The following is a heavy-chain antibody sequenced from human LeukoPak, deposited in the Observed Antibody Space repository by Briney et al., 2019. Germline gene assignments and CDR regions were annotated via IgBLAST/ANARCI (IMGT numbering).Heavy chain of an antibody. CDR3: AGELRGWGLAAAGRGIDY. CDR2: ISAYNGNT. CDR1: GHTFTSYG. V-gene: IGHV1-18*01. J-gene: IGHJ4*02. Sequence: GASVKVSCKASGHTFTSYGISWVRQAPGQGLEWMGWISAYNGNTNYAQKFQGRVTMTRDTSISTAYMELSRLRSDDTAVYYCAGELRGWGLAAAGRGIDYWGQGTLVTVSS. D-gene: IGHD6-13*01.